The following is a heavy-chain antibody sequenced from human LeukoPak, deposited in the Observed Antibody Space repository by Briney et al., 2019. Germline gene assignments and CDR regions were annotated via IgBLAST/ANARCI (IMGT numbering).Heavy chain of an antibody. CDR3: ARVRDCSSTSCYDVSLFDY. CDR1: GGSISSSNW. J-gene: IGHJ4*02. V-gene: IGHV4-4*02. CDR2: FYHSGST. D-gene: IGHD2-2*01. Sequence: PSGTLSLTCAVSGGSISSSNWWSWVRQPPGKGLEWIGEFYHSGSTNYNPSLKSRVTISVDKSKNQFSLKLSSVTAADTAVYYCARVRDCSSTSCYDVSLFDYWGQGTLVTVSS.